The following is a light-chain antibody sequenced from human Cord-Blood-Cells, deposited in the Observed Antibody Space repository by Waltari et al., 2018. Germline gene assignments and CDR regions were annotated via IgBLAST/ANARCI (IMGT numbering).Light chain of an antibody. CDR3: QSYDSSLSGVV. CDR1: SSNIGAGYD. J-gene: IGLJ2*01. V-gene: IGLV1-40*01. CDR2: GNS. Sequence: QSVLTQPPSVSGAPGQRVTISCTGSSSNIGAGYDVHWYQQLPGTAPKLLTYGNSTRPSGVPDRFSGSKSGTSASLAITGLQAEDEADYYCQSYDSSLSGVVFGGGTKLTVL.